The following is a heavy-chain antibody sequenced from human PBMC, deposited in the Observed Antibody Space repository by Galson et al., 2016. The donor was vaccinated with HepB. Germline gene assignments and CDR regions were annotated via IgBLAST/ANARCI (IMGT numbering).Heavy chain of an antibody. CDR2: ISYDGSNK. CDR3: AKALVLTGSHDAFDI. Sequence: SLRLSCAASGFIFSNYGMHWVRQAPGKGLDWVAVISYDGSNKYYADSVKGRFTIARDNSKNTLYLQMSSLRAEDTAVYYCAKALVLTGSHDAFDIWGQGTPVTVSS. J-gene: IGHJ3*02. D-gene: IGHD3-9*01. CDR1: GFIFSNYG. V-gene: IGHV3-30*18.